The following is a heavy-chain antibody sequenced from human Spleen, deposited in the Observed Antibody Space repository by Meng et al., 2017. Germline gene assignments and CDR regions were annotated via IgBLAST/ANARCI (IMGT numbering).Heavy chain of an antibody. CDR3: ARDASCDH. Sequence: QVQLGQSGPEVKKPGASVNLSCKPSGYTFAAYWIHWLRQAPGQGLEWMGRIDPNNDHTQYAQNFQGRVTMTTDTSISTAYMELSRLISDDTAVYYCARDASCDHWGQGTLVTVSS. J-gene: IGHJ4*02. CDR1: GYTFAAYW. V-gene: IGHV1-2*06. D-gene: IGHD3-16*02. CDR2: IDPNNDHT.